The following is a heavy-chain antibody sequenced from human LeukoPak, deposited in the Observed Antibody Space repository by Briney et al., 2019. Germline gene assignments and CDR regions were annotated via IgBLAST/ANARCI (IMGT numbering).Heavy chain of an antibody. Sequence: SVKVSCKAPGGTFDSYGISWVRQAPGQGLEWMGGVMAIFGGVKYGQKFQGRATITTDASTSTAYMELRSLTSEDTGIYYCARGELGDRSGFSFFDYWGQGTLVTVSS. D-gene: IGHD3-22*01. V-gene: IGHV1-69*05. CDR1: GGTFDSYG. CDR2: VMAIFGGV. J-gene: IGHJ4*02. CDR3: ARGELGDRSGFSFFDY.